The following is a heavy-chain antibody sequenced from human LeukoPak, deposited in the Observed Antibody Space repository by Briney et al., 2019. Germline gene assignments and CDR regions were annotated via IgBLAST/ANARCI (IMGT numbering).Heavy chain of an antibody. CDR3: ARVAVVTAIPEVDY. D-gene: IGHD2-21*02. CDR2: INPNSGGT. J-gene: IGHJ4*02. V-gene: IGHV1-2*06. CDR1: GYTFTGYY. Sequence: ASVKVSCKASGYTFTGYYMHWVRQAPGQGLEWMGRINPNSGGTNYVQKFQGRVTMTRDTSISTAYMELSRLRSDDTAVYYCARVAVVTAIPEVDYWGQGTLVTVSS.